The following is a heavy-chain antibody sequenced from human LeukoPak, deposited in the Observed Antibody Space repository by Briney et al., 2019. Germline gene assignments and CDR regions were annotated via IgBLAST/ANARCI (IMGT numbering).Heavy chain of an antibody. D-gene: IGHD3-9*01. CDR1: GGSISSYY. V-gene: IGHV4-59*08. CDR2: IYYSGST. J-gene: IGHJ4*02. CDR3: ARQAEILTGDYFDY. Sequence: SETLSLTCTVSGGSISSYYWSWIRQPPGKGLEWIGYIYYSGSTNYNPSLKSRVTISVDTSKNQFSLKLSSVTAADTAVYYCARQAEILTGDYFDYWGQGTLVTVSS.